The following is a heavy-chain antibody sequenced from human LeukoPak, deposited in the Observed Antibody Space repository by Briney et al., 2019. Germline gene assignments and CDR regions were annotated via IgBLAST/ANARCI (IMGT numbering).Heavy chain of an antibody. V-gene: IGHV4-61*01. J-gene: IGHJ6*02. CDR3: ARRHGDYYYYGMDV. CDR1: GGSVSSGSYY. CDR2: IYYSGST. D-gene: IGHD4-17*01. Sequence: PSETLSLTCSVSGGSVSSGSYYWNWIRQPPGKGLEWIGYIYYSGSTNYNPSLKSRVTISVDTSKNQFSLKLSSVTAADTAVYYCARRHGDYYYYGMDVWGQGTTVTVSS.